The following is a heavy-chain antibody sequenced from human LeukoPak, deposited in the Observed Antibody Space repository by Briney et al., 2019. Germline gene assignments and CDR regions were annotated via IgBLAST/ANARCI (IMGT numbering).Heavy chain of an antibody. CDR3: AREILPHCRGYSCSSGSALDV. CDR1: GFPFSSYA. J-gene: IGHJ3*01. V-gene: IGHV3-30*04. D-gene: IGHD2-15*01. Sequence: PGRSLRLSCAASGFPFSSYAIHWVRQAPGKGLEWVAFIRYDGSNKYYADSVKGRFTISRDNSKNTLYLQMNSLRAEDTAVYFCAREILPHCRGYSCSSGSALDVWGQGTMVIVSS. CDR2: IRYDGSNK.